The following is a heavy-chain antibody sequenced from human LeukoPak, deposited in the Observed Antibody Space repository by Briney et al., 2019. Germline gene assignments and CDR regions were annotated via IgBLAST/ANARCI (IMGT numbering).Heavy chain of an antibody. V-gene: IGHV3-7*03. Sequence: GGSLRLSCAASGFTFSIYWMSWVRQAPGKGLEWVANIKQDGSEKYYVDSVKGRFTISRDNAKNSLYLQMNSLRAEDTAVYYCAKEVYYYDSIGQSDYWGQGTLVTVSS. D-gene: IGHD3-22*01. CDR1: GFTFSIYW. CDR3: AKEVYYYDSIGQSDY. J-gene: IGHJ4*02. CDR2: IKQDGSEK.